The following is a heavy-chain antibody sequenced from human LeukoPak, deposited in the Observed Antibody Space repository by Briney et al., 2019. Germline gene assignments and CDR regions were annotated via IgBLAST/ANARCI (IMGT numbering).Heavy chain of an antibody. D-gene: IGHD3-22*01. CDR3: ARISGDNSAYYYPLDY. J-gene: IGHJ4*02. CDR2: ISYDGTNK. V-gene: IGHV3-30*04. CDR1: GFTFSSYA. Sequence: GRSLRLSCAASGFTFSSYAMHWVRQAPGKGLEWVAVISYDGTNKYYADSVKGRFTISRDSSKNTLYLQMNSLRAEDTAVYYCARISGDNSAYYYPLDYWGQGTLVTVSS.